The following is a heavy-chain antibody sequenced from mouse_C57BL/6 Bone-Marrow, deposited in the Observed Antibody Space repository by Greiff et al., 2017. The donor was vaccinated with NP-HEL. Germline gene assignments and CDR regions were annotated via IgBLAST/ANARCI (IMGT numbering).Heavy chain of an antibody. CDR1: GISITTGNYR. CDR3: AGYGNYGLYYFDD. J-gene: IGHJ2*01. Sequence: DVQLQESGPGLVKPSQPVFLPCTVPGISITTGNYRWSWIRQFPGNKLEWIGYIYYSGTITYNPSLTSRTTITRDTPKNQFFLEMNSLTAEDTATYYCAGYGNYGLYYFDDWGQGTTLTVSS. V-gene: IGHV3-5*01. D-gene: IGHD2-10*02. CDR2: IYYSGTI.